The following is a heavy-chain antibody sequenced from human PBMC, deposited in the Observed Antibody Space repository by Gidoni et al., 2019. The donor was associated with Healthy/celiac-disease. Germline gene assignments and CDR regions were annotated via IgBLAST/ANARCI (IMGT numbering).Heavy chain of an antibody. CDR1: GGTFSSYT. J-gene: IGHJ4*02. V-gene: IGHV1-69*08. CDR3: ARDLGGSYKFDY. D-gene: IGHD3-16*01. CDR2: IIPILGIA. Sequence: QVQLVQSGAEVKKPGSSVKVSCKASGGTFSSYTISWVRQAPGQGLEWMGRIIPILGIANYAQKCQGRVTITADKSTSTAYMELSSLRSEDTAVYYCARDLGGSYKFDYWGQGTLVTVSS.